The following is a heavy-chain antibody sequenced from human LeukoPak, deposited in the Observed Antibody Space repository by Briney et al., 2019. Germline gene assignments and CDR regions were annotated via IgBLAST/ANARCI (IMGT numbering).Heavy chain of an antibody. D-gene: IGHD1-26*01. CDR3: ARAGEWELRRPLDY. CDR1: GFTFDDYA. V-gene: IGHV3-9*01. CDR2: IKWNSDSI. Sequence: PGGSLRLSCAVSGFTFDDYAMQWVRQVPGKGLGWVSGIKWNSDSIGYADSVKGRFTTSRDNAKNSLYLQMNSLRAEDTALYYCARAGEWELRRPLDYWGQGTLVTVSS. J-gene: IGHJ4*02.